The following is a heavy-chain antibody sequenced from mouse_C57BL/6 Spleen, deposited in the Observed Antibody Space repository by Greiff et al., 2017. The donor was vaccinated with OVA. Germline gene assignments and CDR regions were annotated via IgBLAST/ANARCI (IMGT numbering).Heavy chain of an antibody. Sequence: QVQLQQPGAELVRPGSSVKLSCKASGYTFTSYWMHWVKQRPIQGLEWIGNIDPSDSETHYNQKFKDKATLTVDKSSSTAYMQLSSLTSEDSAVYYCAREKGSYWYFDVWGTGTTVTVSS. J-gene: IGHJ1*03. CDR1: GYTFTSYW. V-gene: IGHV1-52*01. CDR2: IDPSDSET. CDR3: AREKGSYWYFDV.